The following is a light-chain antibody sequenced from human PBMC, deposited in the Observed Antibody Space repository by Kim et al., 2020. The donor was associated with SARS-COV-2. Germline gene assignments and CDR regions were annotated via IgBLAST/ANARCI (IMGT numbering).Light chain of an antibody. CDR2: EVS. J-gene: IGLJ3*02. CDR3: SSYTTSSTWV. Sequence: GQSITVSCTGTSSDFGGYNYVSWYQQHPGKAPKVMIYEVSKRPSGVSNRFSGSKSGNTASLTISGLQAEDEADYYCSSYTTSSTWVFGGGTQLTVL. V-gene: IGLV2-14*01. CDR1: SSDFGGYNY.